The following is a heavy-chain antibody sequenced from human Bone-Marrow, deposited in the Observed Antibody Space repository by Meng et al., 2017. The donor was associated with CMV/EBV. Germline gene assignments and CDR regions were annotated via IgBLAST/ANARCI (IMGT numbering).Heavy chain of an antibody. Sequence: SETLSLTCAVYGGSFSDYCWSWIRQSPGKGLEWIGEINHSGSTNYNPSLKSRVTISVDTSKNQFSLNLNSVTATDTAVYYCARHTIAFDPWGQGTLVAVSS. D-gene: IGHD3-10*01. J-gene: IGHJ5*02. CDR1: GGSFSDYC. CDR2: INHSGST. V-gene: IGHV4-34*01. CDR3: ARHTIAFDP.